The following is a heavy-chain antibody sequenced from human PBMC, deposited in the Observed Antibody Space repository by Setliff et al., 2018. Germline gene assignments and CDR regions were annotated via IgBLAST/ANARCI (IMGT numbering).Heavy chain of an antibody. J-gene: IGHJ6*03. Sequence: PGGSLRLSCAASGFTFSSYSMSWVRQAPGKGLEWVSAMSASGTSTYHADSVKGRFTISGDNSKNTLYLQMNSLKADDTAVYYCAKSANRVQIWFGDYMDVWGKGTTVTVSS. CDR3: AKSANRVQIWFGDYMDV. D-gene: IGHD3-16*01. CDR1: GFTFSSYS. V-gene: IGHV3-23*01. CDR2: MSASGTST.